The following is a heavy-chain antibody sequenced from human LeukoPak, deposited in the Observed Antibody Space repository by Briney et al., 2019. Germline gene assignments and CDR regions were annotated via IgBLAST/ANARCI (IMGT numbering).Heavy chain of an antibody. CDR2: INLSAGTT. Sequence: ASVKVSCKASGYTLTGYYMHWVRQAPGQGLEWMGVINLSAGTTNYAQKLQGRVTMTTDTSTSTAYMELRSLRSEDTAVYYCATLGIAAAGSSDYWGQGTLVTASS. V-gene: IGHV1-46*01. J-gene: IGHJ4*02. D-gene: IGHD6-13*01. CDR1: GYTLTGYY. CDR3: ATLGIAAAGSSDY.